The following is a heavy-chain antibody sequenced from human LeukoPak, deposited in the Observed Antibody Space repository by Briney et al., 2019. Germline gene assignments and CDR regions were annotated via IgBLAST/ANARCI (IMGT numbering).Heavy chain of an antibody. Sequence: SETLSLTCTVSGGSISSSSYYWGWIRQPPGKGLEWIGSIYYSGSTYYNPSLKSRVTISVDTSKDQFSLKLSSVTAADTAVYYCAINYVWGSYRYTQALGYWGQGTLVTVSS. D-gene: IGHD3-16*02. CDR2: IYYSGST. V-gene: IGHV4-39*07. CDR1: GGSISSSSYY. J-gene: IGHJ4*02. CDR3: AINYVWGSYRYTQALGY.